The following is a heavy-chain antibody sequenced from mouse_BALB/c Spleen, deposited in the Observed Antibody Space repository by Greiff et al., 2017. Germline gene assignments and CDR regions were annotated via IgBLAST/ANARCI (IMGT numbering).Heavy chain of an antibody. J-gene: IGHJ4*01. CDR3: ARSSTMITTGAMDY. V-gene: IGHV5-15*02. Sequence: DVMLVESGGGLVQPGGSRKLSCAASGFTFSDYGMAWVRQAPGKGPEWVAFISNLAYSIYYADTVTGRFTISRENAKNTLYLEMSSLRSEDTAMYYCARSSTMITTGAMDYWGQGTSVTVSS. CDR1: GFTFSDYG. D-gene: IGHD2-4*01. CDR2: ISNLAYSI.